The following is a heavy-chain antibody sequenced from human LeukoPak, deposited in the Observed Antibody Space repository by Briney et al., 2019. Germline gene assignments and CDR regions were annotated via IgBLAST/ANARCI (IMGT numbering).Heavy chain of an antibody. Sequence: SENLSLTCAAYGVTFSGYYWSWIRQPPGKGLKWIGEINLSGSTNDNPSLKSRVTISGDTSKNQFSLKLSSVTAADTAVYYCARCYDDSSGYIDYWGQGTLVTVSS. D-gene: IGHD3-22*01. V-gene: IGHV4-34*01. CDR1: GVTFSGYY. J-gene: IGHJ4*02. CDR2: INLSGST. CDR3: ARCYDDSSGYIDY.